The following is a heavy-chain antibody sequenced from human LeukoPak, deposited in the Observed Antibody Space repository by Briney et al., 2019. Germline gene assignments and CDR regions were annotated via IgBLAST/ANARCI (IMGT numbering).Heavy chain of an antibody. CDR2: INPNSGGT. J-gene: IGHJ5*02. Sequence: GASVRVSCKASGYTFTSYDINWVRQATGQGLEWMGWINPNSGGTNYAQKFQGRVTMTRDTSISTAYMELSRLRSDDTAEYYCAVGGNRRANWFDPWGQGTLVTVSS. V-gene: IGHV1-2*02. CDR3: AVGGNRRANWFDP. CDR1: GYTFTSYD. D-gene: IGHD4-23*01.